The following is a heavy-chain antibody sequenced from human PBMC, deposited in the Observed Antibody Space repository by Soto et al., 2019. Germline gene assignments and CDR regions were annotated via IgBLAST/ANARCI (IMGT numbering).Heavy chain of an antibody. CDR1: GGTFSSYA. J-gene: IGHJ5*02. V-gene: IGHV1-69*13. Sequence: ASVKVSCKASGGTFSSYAISWVRQAPGQGLEWMGGIIPIFGTANYAQKFQGRVTITADESTSTAYMELSSLRSEDTAVYYCARAGLEPGHFDPWGQGTQVTVSS. CDR3: ARAGLEPGHFDP. D-gene: IGHD1-1*01. CDR2: IIPIFGTA.